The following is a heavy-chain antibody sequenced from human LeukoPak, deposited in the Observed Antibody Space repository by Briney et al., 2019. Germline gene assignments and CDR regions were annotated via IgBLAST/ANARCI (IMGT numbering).Heavy chain of an antibody. CDR1: GFTFSSYS. V-gene: IGHV3-21*01. CDR3: ASGLYYYDSSGYEGAFDY. Sequence: GGSLRLSCAASGFTFSSYSMNWVRQAPGKGLEWVSSISSSSSYIYYADSVKGRFTISRDNAKNSLYLQMNSLRAEDTAVYYCASGLYYYDSSGYEGAFDYWGQGTLVTVSS. J-gene: IGHJ4*02. CDR2: ISSSSSYI. D-gene: IGHD3-22*01.